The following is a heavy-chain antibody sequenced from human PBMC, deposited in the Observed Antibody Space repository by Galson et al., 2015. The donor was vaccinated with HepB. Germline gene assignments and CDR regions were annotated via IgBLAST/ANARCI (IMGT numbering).Heavy chain of an antibody. J-gene: IGHJ4*02. CDR1: GFTFSSYA. Sequence: SLRLSCAASGFTFSSYAMSWVRQAPGKGLEWVSAISGSGGSTYYADSVKGRFTISRDNSKNTLYLQMNSLRAEDTAVYYCATRGVRAAAGPGTFDYWGQGTLVTVSS. CDR3: ATRGVRAAAGPGTFDY. CDR2: ISGSGGST. V-gene: IGHV3-23*01. D-gene: IGHD6-13*01.